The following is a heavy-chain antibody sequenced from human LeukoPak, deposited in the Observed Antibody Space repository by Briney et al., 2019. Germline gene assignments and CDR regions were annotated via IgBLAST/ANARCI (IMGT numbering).Heavy chain of an antibody. CDR2: INHSGSI. CDR3: ARLHGGAPRYYYYGMDV. CDR1: GGSFSGYY. J-gene: IGHJ6*02. V-gene: IGHV4-34*01. D-gene: IGHD4-23*01. Sequence: SETLSLTCAVYGGSFSGYYWSWIRQPPGKGLEWIGEINHSGSINYNPSLKSRVTISVDTSKNQFSLKLSSVTAADTAVYYCARLHGGAPRYYYYGMDVWGQGTTVTVSS.